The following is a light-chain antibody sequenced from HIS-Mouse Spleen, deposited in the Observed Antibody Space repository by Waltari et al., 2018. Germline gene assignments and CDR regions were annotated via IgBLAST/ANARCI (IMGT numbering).Light chain of an antibody. CDR1: PLPQQY. Sequence: SYELTQPPSVSVSPGQTARLTCPGDPLPQQYAYWYPQKSGQPPVLVIYEDSKRPSGIPERFSGSSSGTMATLTISGAQVEDEADYYCYSTDSSGNHRVFGGGTKLTVL. CDR2: EDS. V-gene: IGLV3-10*01. CDR3: YSTDSSGNHRV. J-gene: IGLJ2*01.